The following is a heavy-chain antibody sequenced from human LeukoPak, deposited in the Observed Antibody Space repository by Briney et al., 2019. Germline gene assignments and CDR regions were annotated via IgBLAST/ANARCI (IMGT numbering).Heavy chain of an antibody. V-gene: IGHV3-66*01. D-gene: IGHD3-10*02. CDR1: EFSVGSNY. J-gene: IGHJ6*04. Sequence: TGGSLRLSCAASEFSVGSNYMTWVRQAPGKGLEWVPLIYSGGSTYYADSVKGRFTISRDNSKNTLYLQMNSLRAEDTAVYYCAELGITMIGGVWGKGTTVTISS. CDR2: IYSGGST. CDR3: AELGITMIGGV.